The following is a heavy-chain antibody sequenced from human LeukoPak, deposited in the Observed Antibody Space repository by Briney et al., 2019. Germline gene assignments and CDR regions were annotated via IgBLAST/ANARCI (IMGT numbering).Heavy chain of an antibody. CDR1: GGPISSSSYY. CDR2: IYYSGST. Sequence: SETLSLTCTVSGGPISSSSYYWGWIRQPPGKGLEWIGSIYYSGSTYYNPSLKSRVTISVDTSKNQFSLKLSSVTAADTAVYYCARGPPTYYYDSSGYSVYYYMDVWGKGTTVTVSS. D-gene: IGHD3-22*01. J-gene: IGHJ6*03. V-gene: IGHV4-39*07. CDR3: ARGPPTYYYDSSGYSVYYYMDV.